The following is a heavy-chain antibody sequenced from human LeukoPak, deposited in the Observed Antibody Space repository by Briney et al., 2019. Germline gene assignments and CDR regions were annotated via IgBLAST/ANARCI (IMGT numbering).Heavy chain of an antibody. CDR3: ARFDQDWGTFDY. Sequence: ASVKVSCKTSGYTFTDYYLHWVRQAPGQGLEWVGWIHPDSGDTHYVQKFQGRVTMTRDTSITTAYMELRLSSDDTAVYYCARFDQDWGTFDYWGQGTVVTVSS. D-gene: IGHD7-27*01. V-gene: IGHV1-2*02. CDR1: GYTFTDYY. J-gene: IGHJ4*02. CDR2: IHPDSGDT.